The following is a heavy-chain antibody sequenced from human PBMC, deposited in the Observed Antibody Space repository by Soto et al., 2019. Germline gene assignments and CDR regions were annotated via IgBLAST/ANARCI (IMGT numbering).Heavy chain of an antibody. J-gene: IGHJ5*02. D-gene: IGHD5-18*01. CDR1: GGTFSSYA. Sequence: QVQLVQSGAEVKKPGSSVKVSCKASGGTFSSYAISWVRQAPGQGLEWMGGIIPIFGTANYAQKFQGRVTITADESTSTAYMALSSLRSEDTAVYYCARDWYSYGHLGNWFDPWGQGTLVTVSS. CDR3: ARDWYSYGHLGNWFDP. V-gene: IGHV1-69*01. CDR2: IIPIFGTA.